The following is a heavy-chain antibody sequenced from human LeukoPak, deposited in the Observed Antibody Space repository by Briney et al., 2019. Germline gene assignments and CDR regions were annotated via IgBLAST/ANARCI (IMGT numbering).Heavy chain of an antibody. J-gene: IGHJ4*02. Sequence: GGSLRLSCAASGFTFSSYSMNWVRQAPGKGLEWVSSISSSSSYIYYADSVKGRFTISRDNAKNSLYLQMNSLRAEDTAVYYCARDRSYVAHFDYWGQGTLVTVSS. CDR2: ISSSSSYI. V-gene: IGHV3-21*01. CDR3: ARDRSYVAHFDY. CDR1: GFTFSSYS. D-gene: IGHD5-12*01.